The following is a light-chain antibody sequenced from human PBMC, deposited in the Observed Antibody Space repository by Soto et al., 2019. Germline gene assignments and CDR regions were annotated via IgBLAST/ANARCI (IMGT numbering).Light chain of an antibody. CDR3: QQYNNWPPVT. CDR2: AAS. CDR1: QRIGSF. Sequence: DIQMTQSPSSLSASVGDRVTITCRASQRIGSFLNWYQQKPGKAPKFLISAASTLQSGVPSRFRGSGSGTEFTLTISSLQSEDFAVYYCQQYNNWPPVTFGPGTKVDI. J-gene: IGKJ3*01. V-gene: IGKV1-39*01.